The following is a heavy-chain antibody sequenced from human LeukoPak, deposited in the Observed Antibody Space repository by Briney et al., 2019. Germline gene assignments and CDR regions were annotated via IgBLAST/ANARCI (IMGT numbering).Heavy chain of an antibody. Sequence: SVKVSCKASGGTFSSYAISWVRQAPGQGLEWMGGIIPIFGTANYAQKFQGRVTITADESTSTAYMELSSLRSEDTAVYYCARDRPCSGGSCYSGYWGQGTLVTVSS. CDR1: GGTFSSYA. CDR3: ARDRPCSGGSCYSGY. J-gene: IGHJ4*02. D-gene: IGHD2-15*01. V-gene: IGHV1-69*13. CDR2: IIPIFGTA.